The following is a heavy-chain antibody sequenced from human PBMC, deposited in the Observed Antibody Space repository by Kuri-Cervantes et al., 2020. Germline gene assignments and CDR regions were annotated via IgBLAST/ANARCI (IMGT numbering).Heavy chain of an antibody. Sequence: GESLKISCTVSGFTFGDYAMHWVRQAPGKGLEWVAVISYDGSNKYYADSVKGRFTISRDNAKNSLYLQMNSLRAEDTAVYYCARGGRYFDWLDKALVGPYNWFDPWGQGTLVTVSS. V-gene: IGHV3-30-3*01. CDR1: GFTFGDYA. CDR3: ARGGRYFDWLDKALVGPYNWFDP. D-gene: IGHD3-9*01. J-gene: IGHJ5*02. CDR2: ISYDGSNK.